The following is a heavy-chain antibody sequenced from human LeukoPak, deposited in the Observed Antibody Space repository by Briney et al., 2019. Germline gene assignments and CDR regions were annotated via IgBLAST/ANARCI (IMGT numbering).Heavy chain of an antibody. V-gene: IGHV5-51*01. J-gene: IGHJ4*02. Sequence: GESLKISCKGSEYSFTNYWIGWVRRMPGKGLEWMGIIYPGDSDTRYSPSFQGQVTISTDKSISTAYLQWSSLKASDTAMYYCARTPSMVRGGVDYWGQGTLVTVSS. CDR1: EYSFTNYW. CDR2: IYPGDSDT. CDR3: ARTPSMVRGGVDY. D-gene: IGHD3-10*01.